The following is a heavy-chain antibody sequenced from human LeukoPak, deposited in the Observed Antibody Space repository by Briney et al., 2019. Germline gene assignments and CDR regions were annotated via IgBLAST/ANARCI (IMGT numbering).Heavy chain of an antibody. CDR1: GVTFSDSA. CDR3: ARGAGTIFGEYYYYMDV. V-gene: IGHV3-21*01. Sequence: GGSLRLSCAASGVTFSDSAMTWVRQVPVKGLEWVSSISSSGSYIYYADSVKGRFTISRDNAKNSLYLQMHSLRADDTAVYHCARGAGTIFGEYYYYMDVWGKGTAVTVSS. D-gene: IGHD3-3*01. CDR2: ISSSGSYI. J-gene: IGHJ6*03.